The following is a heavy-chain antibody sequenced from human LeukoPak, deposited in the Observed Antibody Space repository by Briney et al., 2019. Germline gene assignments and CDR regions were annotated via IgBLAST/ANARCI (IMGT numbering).Heavy chain of an antibody. Sequence: GGSLRLSCAASGFTFSSYGMSWVRQAPGKGLEWVSAISGSGGSTYYADSVKGRFTISRDNSKNTLYLQMNSLRVEDTAIYYCVRGGAGATASDVFDIWGQGTMVTVSS. D-gene: IGHD5-12*01. CDR3: VRGGAGATASDVFDI. CDR1: GFTFSSYG. CDR2: ISGSGGST. J-gene: IGHJ3*02. V-gene: IGHV3-23*01.